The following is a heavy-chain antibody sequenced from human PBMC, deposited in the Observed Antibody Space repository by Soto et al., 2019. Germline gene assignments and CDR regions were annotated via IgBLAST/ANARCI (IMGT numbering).Heavy chain of an antibody. V-gene: IGHV3-74*01. Sequence: EVQLVESGGALVQPGGPLRLSCEASGFTFSASWMNWIRQVPGKGLVWVSRISPDRSDTSYADSLKGRFIVYRDNANNRLYLQMSSLRAEDTAVYYCASLDSALSVVPDAVKDFWGRGAHVTVSS. CDR2: ISPDRSDT. CDR1: GFTFSASW. J-gene: IGHJ4*02. CDR3: ASLDSALSVVPDAVKDF. D-gene: IGHD2-2*01.